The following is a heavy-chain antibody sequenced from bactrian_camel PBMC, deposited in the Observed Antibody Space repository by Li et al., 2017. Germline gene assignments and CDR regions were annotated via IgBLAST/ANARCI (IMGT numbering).Heavy chain of an antibody. D-gene: IGHD2*01. CDR2: IHLSGTMP. V-gene: IGHV3S53*01. J-gene: IGHJ4*01. CDR3: AREWDTSYTD. Sequence: QVQLVESGGGSVQAGGSLRVSCAAAIDTGSINCMGWYRQAPGKEREGVAAIHLSGTMPYYTDSVKGRFAISRDNTKNTVYLQMNSLTSEDTALYYCAREWDTSYTDWGQGTQVTVS. CDR1: IDTGSINC.